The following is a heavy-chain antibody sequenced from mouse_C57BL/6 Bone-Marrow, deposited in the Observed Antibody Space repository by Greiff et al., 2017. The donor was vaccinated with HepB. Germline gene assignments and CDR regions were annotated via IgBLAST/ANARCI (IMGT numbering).Heavy chain of an antibody. CDR2: INSDGGST. D-gene: IGHD2-2*01. CDR1: EYDFPSHD. Sequence: EVQVVESGGGLVQPGESLKLSCESNEYDFPSHDMSWVRKTPEKRLELVAAINSDGGSTYYPDTMERQVIISRDTNKKTLYLQMSSLRSEDTALDYCARGMVTRGVDYWGQGTTLTVSS. CDR3: ARGMVTRGVDY. J-gene: IGHJ2*01. V-gene: IGHV5-2*01.